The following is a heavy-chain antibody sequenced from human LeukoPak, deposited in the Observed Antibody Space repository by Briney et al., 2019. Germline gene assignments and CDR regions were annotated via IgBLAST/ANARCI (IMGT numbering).Heavy chain of an antibody. CDR1: GGSISSYY. CDR2: IYYSGST. J-gene: IGHJ5*02. Sequence: SETLSLTCTVSGGSISSYYWSWIRQPPGKGLEWIGYIYYSGSTNYNPSLKSRVTISVDTSKNQFSLKLSSVTAADTAVYYCARDSGRYCSSTSCQAFDPWGQGTLVTVSS. D-gene: IGHD2-2*01. V-gene: IGHV4-59*01. CDR3: ARDSGRYCSSTSCQAFDP.